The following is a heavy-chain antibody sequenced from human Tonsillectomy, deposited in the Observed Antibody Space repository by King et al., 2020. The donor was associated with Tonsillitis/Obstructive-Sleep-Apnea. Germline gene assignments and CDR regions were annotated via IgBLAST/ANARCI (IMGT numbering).Heavy chain of an antibody. CDR2: INAGNGNT. D-gene: IGHD4-17*01. CDR3: ARSNTVTTWGDAFDI. CDR1: GYTFTSYA. V-gene: IGHV1-3*01. Sequence: QLVQSGAEVKKPGASVKVSCKASGYTFTSYAMHWVRQAPGQRLEWMGWINAGNGNTKYSQKFQGRVTITRDTSASTAYMELSSLRSEDTAVYYCARSNTVTTWGDAFDIWGQGTMVTVSA. J-gene: IGHJ3*02.